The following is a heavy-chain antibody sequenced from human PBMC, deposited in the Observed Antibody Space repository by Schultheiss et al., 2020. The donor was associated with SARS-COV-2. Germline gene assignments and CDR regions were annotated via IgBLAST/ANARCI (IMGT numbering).Heavy chain of an antibody. CDR3: ARVRDDSSPPERHYYYYGMDV. CDR2: ISAYNGNT. D-gene: IGHD6-13*01. CDR1: GYTFTSYG. V-gene: IGHV1-18*01. J-gene: IGHJ6*02. Sequence: GESLKVSCKASGYTFTSYGISWVRQAPGQGLEWMGWISAYNGNTNYAQKFQGRVTITADKSTSTAYMELSSLRSEDTAVYYCARVRDDSSPPERHYYYYGMDVWGQGTTVTVSS.